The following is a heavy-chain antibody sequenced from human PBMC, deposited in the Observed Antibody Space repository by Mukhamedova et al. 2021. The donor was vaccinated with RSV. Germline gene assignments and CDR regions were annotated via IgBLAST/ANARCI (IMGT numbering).Heavy chain of an antibody. D-gene: IGHD3-10*01. V-gene: IGHV3-21*01. Sequence: PGKGLEWVSSISSSSSYIYYADSVKGRFTISRDNAKNSLYLQMNSLRAEDTAVYYCARDLVRFVALAAFDPWGQGTLVTVSS. CDR3: ARDLVRFVALAAFDP. J-gene: IGHJ5*02. CDR2: ISSSSSYI.